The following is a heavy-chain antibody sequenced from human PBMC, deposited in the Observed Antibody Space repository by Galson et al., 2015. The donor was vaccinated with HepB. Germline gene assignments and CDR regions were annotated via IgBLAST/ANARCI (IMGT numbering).Heavy chain of an antibody. CDR2: IIPIVDKP. CDR3: ARDRSTSEPYDAFDV. J-gene: IGHJ3*01. V-gene: IGHV1-69*13. Sequence: SVKVSCKASGGTFSHTAISWVRQAPGQGPEWLGGIIPIVDKPSIAQKFRGRLTITADASTHTVYMELDSLRSEDTAVYFCARDRSTSEPYDAFDVWGQGTMLTVSS. CDR1: GGTFSHTA. D-gene: IGHD1-14*01.